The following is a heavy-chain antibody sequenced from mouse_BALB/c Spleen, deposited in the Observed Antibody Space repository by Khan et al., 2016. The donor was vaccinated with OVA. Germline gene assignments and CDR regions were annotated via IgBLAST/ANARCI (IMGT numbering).Heavy chain of an antibody. J-gene: IGHJ4*01. CDR2: IWGGGGT. Sequence: QVRLQQSGPGLVAPSQSLSITCTVSGFSLSRYNIYWVRQPPGKGLEWLGMIWGGGGTDYNSTLKSRLSIRTDNSKSQVLLKKNSLQTDDTAMYYCARAYYRYDGYYAMDYWGQGTLVTVSA. CDR1: GFSLSRYN. D-gene: IGHD2-14*01. V-gene: IGHV2-6-4*01. CDR3: ARAYYRYDGYYAMDY.